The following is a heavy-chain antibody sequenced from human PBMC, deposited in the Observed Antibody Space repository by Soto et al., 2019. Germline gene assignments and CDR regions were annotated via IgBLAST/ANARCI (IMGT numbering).Heavy chain of an antibody. Sequence: GGSLRLSCAVSGFTFSAYWMHWVRQVPGKGLTWVSRISDDGSTATYADSVKGRFVISRDNAKNSLYLEMNTLRVDDSGLYYCARGPRVSSTGTGAHWGRGXLVTV. CDR2: ISDDGSTA. D-gene: IGHD1-1*01. CDR1: GFTFSAYW. CDR3: ARGPRVSSTGTGAH. V-gene: IGHV3-74*01. J-gene: IGHJ4*02.